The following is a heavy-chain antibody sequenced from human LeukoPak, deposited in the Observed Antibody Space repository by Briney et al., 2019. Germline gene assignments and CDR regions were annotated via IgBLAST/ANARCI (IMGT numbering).Heavy chain of an antibody. CDR3: AKKDWGHDFDY. V-gene: IGHV3-23*01. CDR1: GLTVSSNY. J-gene: IGHJ4*02. Sequence: GGSLRLSCAASGLTVSSNYMNWVRQAPGKGLEWVSAISGSGGSIYYADSVKGRFTISRDNSKNTLYLQMNSLRAEDTAVYYCAKKDWGHDFDYWGQGTLVTVSS. CDR2: ISGSGGSI. D-gene: IGHD3-16*01.